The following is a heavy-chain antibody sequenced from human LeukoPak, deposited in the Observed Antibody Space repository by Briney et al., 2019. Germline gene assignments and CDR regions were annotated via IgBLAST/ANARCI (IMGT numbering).Heavy chain of an antibody. CDR3: ARGNVLRFLEWLLPRLHFDC. V-gene: IGHV1-8*01. D-gene: IGHD3-3*01. Sequence: ASVKVSCKASGYTFTSYDINWVRQATGRGLEWMGWMNPNSGNTGYAQKFQGRVTMTRNTSISTAYMELSSLRSEDTAVYYCARGNVLRFLEWLLPRLHFDCWGLGTLVTVSS. CDR1: GYTFTSYD. J-gene: IGHJ4*02. CDR2: MNPNSGNT.